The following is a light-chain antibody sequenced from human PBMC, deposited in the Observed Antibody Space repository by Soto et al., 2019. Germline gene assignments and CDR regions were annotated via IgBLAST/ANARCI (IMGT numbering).Light chain of an antibody. V-gene: IGKV3-11*01. J-gene: IGKJ4*01. Sequence: EIVLTQSPATLSLSPGETASLSCRASQPVSTFLAWYQKKPGQSPSPLLYDASNRATGVPDRFSGSGSGTDFTLTISSLEPEDFAVYYCQQRDTWPTFGGGTKVEIK. CDR2: DAS. CDR1: QPVSTF. CDR3: QQRDTWPT.